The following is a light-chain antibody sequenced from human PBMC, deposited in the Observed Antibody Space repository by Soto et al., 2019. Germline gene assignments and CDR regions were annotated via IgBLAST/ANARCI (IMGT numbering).Light chain of an antibody. CDR2: EVS. CDR3: SSFTTSTTYV. V-gene: IGLV2-14*01. Sequence: QSAVTQPASVSGSPSQAITISCTGTSSDVGGYNSVSWYQQHPGKAPKLMIYEVSHRPSGVSNRFSGSQSANTASLTISGLQAEDEADYYCSSFTTSTTYVFGTGTKVTVL. J-gene: IGLJ1*01. CDR1: SSDVGGYNS.